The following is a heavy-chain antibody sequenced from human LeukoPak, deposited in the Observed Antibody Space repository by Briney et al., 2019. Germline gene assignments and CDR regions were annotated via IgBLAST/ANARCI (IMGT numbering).Heavy chain of an antibody. D-gene: IGHD3-22*01. CDR2: IKQDGSEQ. CDR3: ARGGIYYYDSSGYYALFGY. CDR1: GFTFSGYW. Sequence: GGSLRLSCAASGFTFSGYWMSWVRQAPGKGGEWVANIKQDGSEQYYVHSVKGRFTISRDNAKNSLYLQMNSLRAEDTAVYYCARGGIYYYDSSGYYALFGYWGQGTLVTVSS. J-gene: IGHJ4*02. V-gene: IGHV3-7*01.